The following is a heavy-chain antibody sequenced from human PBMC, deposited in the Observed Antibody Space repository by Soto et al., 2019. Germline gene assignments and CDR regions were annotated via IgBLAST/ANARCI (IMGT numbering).Heavy chain of an antibody. J-gene: IGHJ4*02. D-gene: IGHD6-13*01. V-gene: IGHV1-58*01. CDR3: AALEVAGNLKRLV. CDR1: GFTVTSSA. Sequence: SVKVSCKASGFTVTSSAVQWGRHARAQRLEWIGWIVVGSGNTNYAQKFQERVTITRDMSTSTAYMELSSLRSEDTAVYYCAALEVAGNLKRLVWGQGSLVTVSS. CDR2: IVVGSGNT.